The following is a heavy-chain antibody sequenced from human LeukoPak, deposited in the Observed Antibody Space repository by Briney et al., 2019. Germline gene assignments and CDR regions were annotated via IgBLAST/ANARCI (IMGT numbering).Heavy chain of an antibody. J-gene: IGHJ3*02. CDR2: IYHTGST. CDR3: ARGWDTIFGVVYAFDI. CDR1: GGSISSGLYS. D-gene: IGHD3-3*01. Sequence: SETLSLTCDVSGGSISSGLYSWSWIRQPLGKGLEWIGYIYHTGSTYYNPSLKSRVTISVDTSKNQFSLKLSSVTAADTAVYYCARGWDTIFGVVYAFDIWGQGTMVTVSS. V-gene: IGHV4-30-2*01.